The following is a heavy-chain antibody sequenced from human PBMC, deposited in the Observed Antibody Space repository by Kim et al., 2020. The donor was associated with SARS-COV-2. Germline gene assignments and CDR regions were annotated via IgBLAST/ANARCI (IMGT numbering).Heavy chain of an antibody. D-gene: IGHD3-22*01. CDR1: GGTFSSYA. Sequence: SVKVSCKASGGTFSSYAISWVRQAPGQGLEWMGGIIPIFGTANYAQKFQGRVTITADESTSTAYMELSSLRSEDTAVYYCARDSGITMITREFDYWGQGTLVTVSS. CDR3: ARDSGITMITREFDY. J-gene: IGHJ4*02. V-gene: IGHV1-69*13. CDR2: IIPIFGTA.